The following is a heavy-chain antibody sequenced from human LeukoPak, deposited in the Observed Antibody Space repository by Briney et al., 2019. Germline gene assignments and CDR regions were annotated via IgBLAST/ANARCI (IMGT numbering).Heavy chain of an antibody. Sequence: ASVKVSCKASGYTFTSYGISWVRQAPGQGLEWMGWISAYNGNTNYAQKLQGRVTMTTDISTSTAYMELRSLRSDDTAVYYCARLGIAAAGRAYYYYYYMDVWGKGTTVTVSS. CDR2: ISAYNGNT. V-gene: IGHV1-18*01. D-gene: IGHD6-13*01. J-gene: IGHJ6*03. CDR3: ARLGIAAAGRAYYYYYYMDV. CDR1: GYTFTSYG.